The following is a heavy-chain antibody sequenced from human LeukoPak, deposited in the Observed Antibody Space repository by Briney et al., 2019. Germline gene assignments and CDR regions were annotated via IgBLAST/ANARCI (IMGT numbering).Heavy chain of an antibody. V-gene: IGHV4-34*01. D-gene: IGHD2-2*02. J-gene: IGHJ4*02. CDR3: ARAPDQLLYRYYDFDY. CDR1: GGSFSGYY. CDR2: INHSGST. Sequence: PSETLSLTCAVYGGSFSGYYWSWIRQPPGKGLEWIGEINHSGSTNYNPSLKSRVTISVDTSKNQFSLKLSSVTAADTAVYYCARAPDQLLYRYYDFDYWGQGTLVTVSP.